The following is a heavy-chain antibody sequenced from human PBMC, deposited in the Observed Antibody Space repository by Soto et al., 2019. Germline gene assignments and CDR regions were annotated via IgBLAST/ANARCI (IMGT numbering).Heavy chain of an antibody. J-gene: IGHJ4*02. CDR1: GGSISSSSYY. CDR3: ARHHSHSGVLRFLEWLFIFDY. Sequence: QLQLQESGPGLVKPSETLSLTCTVSGGSISSSSYYWGWIRQPPGKGLEWIGSIYYSGSTYYNPSLKSRVTISVDTSKNQFSLKLSSVTAADTAVYYCARHHSHSGVLRFLEWLFIFDYWGQGTLVTVSS. D-gene: IGHD3-3*01. CDR2: IYYSGST. V-gene: IGHV4-39*01.